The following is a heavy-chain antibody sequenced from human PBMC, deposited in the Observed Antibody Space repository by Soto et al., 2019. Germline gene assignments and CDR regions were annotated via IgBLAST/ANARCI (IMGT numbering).Heavy chain of an antibody. Sequence: GGSLRLSCAASGFTVSSKYMNWVRQAPGKGLEWVSIIWSAGLTYYADSVKGRFTISRDNPKKTVYLQMNSLRAEDTAVYYCAKGRVFPGYFDPWGQGTLVTVSS. D-gene: IGHD3-22*01. J-gene: IGHJ5*02. CDR1: GFTVSSKY. CDR3: AKGRVFPGYFDP. CDR2: IWSAGLT. V-gene: IGHV3-53*05.